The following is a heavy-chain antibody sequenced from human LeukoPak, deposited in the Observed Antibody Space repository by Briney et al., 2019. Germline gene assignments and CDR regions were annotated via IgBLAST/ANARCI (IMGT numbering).Heavy chain of an antibody. CDR1: GFTFSSYN. J-gene: IGHJ6*03. CDR2: ISSSSSYI. CDR3: ASQETSVYYMDD. V-gene: IGHV3-21*01. Sequence: PGGSLRLSCAASGFTFSSYNMNWVRQAPRKGLPWVSSISSSSSYIYYADSVKGRFTISRDNAKNSLYLQVSSLRAEDTAVYYCASQETSVYYMDDWGKGTTVTVSS.